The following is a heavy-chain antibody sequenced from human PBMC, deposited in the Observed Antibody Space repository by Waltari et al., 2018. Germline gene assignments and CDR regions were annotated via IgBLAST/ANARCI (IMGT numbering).Heavy chain of an antibody. Sequence: EVQLVESGGGLIQPGGSLRLSCAASGFTVSSNYMSWVRQAPGKGLEWVSVIYSGGSTYYADSVKGRFTISRDNSKNTLYLQMNSLRAEDTAVYYCARGDPAAGLSYFDYWGQGTLVTVSS. D-gene: IGHD6-13*01. J-gene: IGHJ4*02. CDR1: GFTVSSNY. CDR2: IYSGGST. CDR3: ARGDPAAGLSYFDY. V-gene: IGHV3-53*01.